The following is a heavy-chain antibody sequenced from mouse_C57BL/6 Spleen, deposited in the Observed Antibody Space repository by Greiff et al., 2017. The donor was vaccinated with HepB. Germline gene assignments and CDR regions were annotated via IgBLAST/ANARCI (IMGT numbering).Heavy chain of an antibody. V-gene: IGHV1-18*01. CDR1: GYTFTDYN. CDR3: ARNYYSKTYYFDY. J-gene: IGHJ2*01. D-gene: IGHD2-5*01. Sequence: EVKLQESGPELVKPGASVKIPCKASGYTFTDYNMDWVKQSHGKSLEWIGDINPNNGGTIYNQKFKGKATLTVDKSSSTAYMELRSLTSEDTAVYYCARNYYSKTYYFDYWGQGTTLTVSS. CDR2: INPNNGGT.